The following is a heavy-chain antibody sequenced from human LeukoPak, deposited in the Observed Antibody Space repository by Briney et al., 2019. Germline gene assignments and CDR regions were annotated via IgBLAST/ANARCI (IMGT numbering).Heavy chain of an antibody. J-gene: IGHJ4*02. CDR2: VNLQGGT. D-gene: IGHD5-18*01. CDR1: GGSITQTNY. V-gene: IGHV4-4*02. Sequence: SGTLSLTCDVSGGSITQTNYWTWVRQPPGKGLEWIGEVNLQGGTNYNPSLLRRVAISVDTSANHVSLQMTSVTAADTAVYYCARWLGYSYGQFDYWGQGTLVTVSS. CDR3: ARWLGYSYGQFDY.